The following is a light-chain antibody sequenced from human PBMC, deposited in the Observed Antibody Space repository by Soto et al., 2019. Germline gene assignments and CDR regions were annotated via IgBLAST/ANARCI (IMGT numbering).Light chain of an antibody. CDR1: QSVLYNSDNKNY. CDR3: QQYYTTLS. Sequence: IVMTQSRDSLAVSLGERATINCKSSQSVLYNSDNKNYLAWYQQKAVQPPQLLIYWASTRDSGVPDRFSGSGSWAYYTLNINDLQTEEVEVYYCQQYYTTLSFGGGTKVEIK. J-gene: IGKJ4*01. V-gene: IGKV4-1*01. CDR2: WAS.